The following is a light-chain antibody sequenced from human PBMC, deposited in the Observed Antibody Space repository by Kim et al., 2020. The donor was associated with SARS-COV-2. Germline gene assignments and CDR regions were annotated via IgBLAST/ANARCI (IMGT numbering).Light chain of an antibody. CDR2: GAS. J-gene: IGKJ3*01. V-gene: IGKV1-27*01. CDR3: QKYNTAPFT. Sequence: ASIGDSVTITCRARRAISNYLAWYQQKPGQVPKLLIYGASTLQSGVPSRFSGSGSGTDFALTVSGLQPEDVATYYCQKYNTAPFTFGPGTKVDLK. CDR1: RAISNY.